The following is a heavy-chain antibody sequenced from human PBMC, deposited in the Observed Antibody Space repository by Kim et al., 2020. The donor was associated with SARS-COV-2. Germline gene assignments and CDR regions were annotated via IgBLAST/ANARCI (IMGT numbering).Heavy chain of an antibody. J-gene: IGHJ3*01. CDR1: GGSFSGYY. CDR2: INHSGST. Sequence: SETLSLTCAVYGGSFSGYYWSWIRQTPGKGLEWIGEINHSGSTNYNPSLKSRVTISVDTSKNQFSLKLSSVTAADTAVYYCWRNVILWFGDLLPSVWGQG. CDR3: WRNVILWFGDLLPSV. D-gene: IGHD3-10*01. V-gene: IGHV4-34*01.